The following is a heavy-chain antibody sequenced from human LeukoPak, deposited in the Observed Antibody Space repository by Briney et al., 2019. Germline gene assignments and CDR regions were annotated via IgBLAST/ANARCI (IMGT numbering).Heavy chain of an antibody. CDR3: ARMGYYYGSGSYAAPIDY. CDR2: TYYRSKWYN. Sequence: SQTLSLTFAISGDSVSSNSAAWNWIRQSPSRGLEWLGSTYYRSKWYNDYAVSVKSRITINPDTSKNQFSLQLNSVTPEDTAVYYCARMGYYYGSGSYAAPIDYWGQGTLVTVSS. CDR1: GDSVSSNSAA. J-gene: IGHJ4*02. V-gene: IGHV6-1*01. D-gene: IGHD3-10*01.